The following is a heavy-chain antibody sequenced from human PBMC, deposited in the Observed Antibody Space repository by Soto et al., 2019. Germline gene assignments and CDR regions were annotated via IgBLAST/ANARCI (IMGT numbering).Heavy chain of an antibody. J-gene: IGHJ6*02. CDR2: IIPIFGTA. V-gene: IGHV1-69*12. D-gene: IGHD2-15*01. Sequence: QVQLVQSGAEVKKPGSSVKVSCKASGGTFSSYAISWVRQAPGQGLEWMGGIIPIFGTANYAQKFQGRVTIAADESTSTAYMELSSLRSEDTAVYYCASPLGGCSGGSCHYYYYGMDVWGQGTTVTVSS. CDR3: ASPLGGCSGGSCHYYYYGMDV. CDR1: GGTFSSYA.